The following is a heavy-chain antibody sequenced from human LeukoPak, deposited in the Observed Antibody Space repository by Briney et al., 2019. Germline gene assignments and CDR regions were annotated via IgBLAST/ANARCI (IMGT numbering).Heavy chain of an antibody. D-gene: IGHD3-10*01. J-gene: IGHJ4*02. CDR1: GYTFTSYG. V-gene: IGHV1-18*01. Sequence: GASVKVSCKASGYTFTSYGISWVRQAPGQGLEWMGWISAYNGNTNYAQKLQGRVTMTTDTSTSTAYMELRSLRSDDTAVYYCARVGITMVRGVKRAFDYWGQGTLVTVSS. CDR2: ISAYNGNT. CDR3: ARVGITMVRGVKRAFDY.